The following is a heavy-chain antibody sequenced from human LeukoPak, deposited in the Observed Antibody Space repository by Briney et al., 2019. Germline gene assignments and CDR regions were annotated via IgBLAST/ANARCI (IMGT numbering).Heavy chain of an antibody. D-gene: IGHD6-25*01. CDR2: ISSSGSTI. CDR1: GGSIDTYY. Sequence: LSLTCTVSGGSIDTYYWSWIRQAPGKGLEWVSYISSSGSTIYYADSVKGRFTISRDNAKNSLYLQMNSLRAEDTAVYYCARVIGRLLPIYGMDVWGQGTTVTVSS. V-gene: IGHV3-11*01. CDR3: ARVIGRLLPIYGMDV. J-gene: IGHJ6*02.